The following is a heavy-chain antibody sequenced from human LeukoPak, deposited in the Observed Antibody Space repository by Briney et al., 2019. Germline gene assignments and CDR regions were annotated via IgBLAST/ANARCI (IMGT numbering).Heavy chain of an antibody. CDR2: INHSGST. V-gene: IGHV4-34*01. CDR1: GGSFSGYY. Sequence: SETLSLTCAVYGGSFSGYYWSWIRQPPGKGLEWIGEINHSGSTNYNPSLKSRVTISVDTSKNQFSLKLSSVTAADTAVYYCARGRWLVYVDYWGQGTLVTVSS. D-gene: IGHD6-19*01. CDR3: ARGRWLVYVDY. J-gene: IGHJ4*02.